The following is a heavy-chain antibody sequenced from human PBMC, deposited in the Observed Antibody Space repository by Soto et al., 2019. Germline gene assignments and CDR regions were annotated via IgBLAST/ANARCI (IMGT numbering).Heavy chain of an antibody. CDR3: AREDDYNYRYFNYGLDV. J-gene: IGHJ6*02. Sequence: LRLSCAASGFTFKIYALHWVRQAPGKGLEWVAVISFDGDKTYYADSVRGRFTISRDNFKNTLSLQMNNLRIEDAGLYFCAREDDYNYRYFNYGLDVWGQGTTVTVSS. CDR1: GFTFKIYA. CDR2: ISFDGDKT. D-gene: IGHD5-12*01. V-gene: IGHV3-30-3*01.